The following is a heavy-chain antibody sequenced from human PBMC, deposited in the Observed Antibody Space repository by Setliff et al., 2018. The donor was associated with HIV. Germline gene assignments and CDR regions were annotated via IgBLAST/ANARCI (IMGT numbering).Heavy chain of an antibody. V-gene: IGHV1-3*01. CDR1: GYSFSSYA. Sequence: GASVKVSCKASGYSFSSYAIHWVRQAAGQSPEWLGWINAAISHTRYSPKFQDRVTLTTDTSAGTIHMEMRSLRSEDTAVYYCVGGRGGFFDEPFDMWGPGTSVTVSS. D-gene: IGHD3-16*01. CDR3: VGGRGGFFDEPFDM. J-gene: IGHJ3*02. CDR2: INAAISHT.